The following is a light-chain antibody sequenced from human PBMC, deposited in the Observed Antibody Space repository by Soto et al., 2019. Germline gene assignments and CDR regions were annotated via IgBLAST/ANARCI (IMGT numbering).Light chain of an antibody. Sequence: QSALTQPASVSGSPGQSISISCTGTSSDVGAYDRVSWYQHHPDKAPKLLIYEVTNRPSGVSTRFSGSKSANTASLTISGLQPEDEASYYCASYTRVDSWVFGGGTQLTVL. CDR2: EVT. V-gene: IGLV2-14*01. CDR1: SSDVGAYDR. J-gene: IGLJ3*02. CDR3: ASYTRVDSWV.